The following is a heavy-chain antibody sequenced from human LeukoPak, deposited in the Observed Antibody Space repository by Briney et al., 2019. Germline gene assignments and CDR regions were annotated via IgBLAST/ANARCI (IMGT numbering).Heavy chain of an antibody. V-gene: IGHV3-23*01. Sequence: GGSLRLSCTASGFTFSSYAMSWVRQAPGKGLEWVSAISGSGGSTYYAGSVKGRFTISRDNSQNTRYLQMNSLRAEDTAVYYCAKSPYYYDSSGQLGTEDNWFDPWGQGTLVTVSS. CDR2: ISGSGGST. CDR3: AKSPYYYDSSGQLGTEDNWFDP. D-gene: IGHD3-22*01. J-gene: IGHJ5*02. CDR1: GFTFSSYA.